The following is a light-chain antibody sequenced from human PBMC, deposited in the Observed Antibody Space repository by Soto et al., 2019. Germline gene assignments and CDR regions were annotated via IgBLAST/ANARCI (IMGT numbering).Light chain of an antibody. CDR3: QESYSSPRFN. Sequence: DIPMTQSPSSLSASVGDRVTITCRASQSVRSYLNWYQQKPGKAPKLLIYGASTLQSGVPSRFSGSGSGTDSTITITSLQPEDCATYYCQESYSSPRFNFGPGTKVDI. V-gene: IGKV1-39*01. J-gene: IGKJ3*01. CDR2: GAS. CDR1: QSVRSY.